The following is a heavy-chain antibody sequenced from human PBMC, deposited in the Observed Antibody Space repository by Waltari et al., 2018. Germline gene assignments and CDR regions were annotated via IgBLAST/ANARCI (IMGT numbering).Heavy chain of an antibody. Sequence: EVRLVESGGGLIQPGGSLRLSCAASGFTVGSNYMSWVRQAPGEGLEWVSLIYSIGNTFYADSVKGRFTISRDNLKNTLYLQMNNVRVEDTAVYYCAAQAGQYSGYDKREDHWGQGTLVTVSS. D-gene: IGHD5-12*01. CDR3: AAQAGQYSGYDKREDH. CDR1: GFTVGSNY. J-gene: IGHJ4*02. CDR2: IYSIGNT. V-gene: IGHV3-53*01.